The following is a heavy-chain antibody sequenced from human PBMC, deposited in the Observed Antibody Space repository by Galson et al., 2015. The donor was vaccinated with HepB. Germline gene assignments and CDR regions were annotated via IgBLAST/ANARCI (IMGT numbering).Heavy chain of an antibody. J-gene: IGHJ3*02. V-gene: IGHV3-30-3*01. Sequence: SLRLSCAASGFTFSSYWMSWVRQAPGKGLEWVAVISYDGSNKYYADSVKGRFTISRDNSKNTLYLQMNSLRAEDTAVYYCARNVAAAGTLAFDIWGQGTMVTVSS. CDR2: ISYDGSNK. D-gene: IGHD6-13*01. CDR3: ARNVAAAGTLAFDI. CDR1: GFTFSSYW.